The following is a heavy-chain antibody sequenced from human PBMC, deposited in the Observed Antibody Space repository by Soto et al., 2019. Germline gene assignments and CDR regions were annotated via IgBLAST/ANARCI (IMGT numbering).Heavy chain of an antibody. CDR3: TRGPLGDPIWGSYWFDP. J-gene: IGHJ5*02. Sequence: EVQLVESGGDLVQPGRSLRLSCTASGFTFGDYGLSWFRQAPGKGLEWVGFIRYKANGGTTEYAASVKGRFTISRDDSRSIADLQMNSLKTEDTAVYYCTRGPLGDPIWGSYWFDPWGQGILVTVSS. CDR2: IRYKANGGTT. D-gene: IGHD3-16*01. CDR1: GFTFGDYG. V-gene: IGHV3-49*03.